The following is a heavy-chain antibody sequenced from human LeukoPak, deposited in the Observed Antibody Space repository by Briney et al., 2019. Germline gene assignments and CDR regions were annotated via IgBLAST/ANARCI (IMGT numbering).Heavy chain of an antibody. J-gene: IGHJ4*02. V-gene: IGHV3-53*01. D-gene: IGHD1-26*01. CDR2: IYSGGST. CDR1: GFTVSSNY. Sequence: GGSLRLSCAASGFTVSSNYMSWVRQAPGKGLEWVSVIYSGGSTYYADSVKGRFAISRDNSKNTLYLQMNSLRAEDTAVYYCARGSPSGSYSEFYFDYWGQGTLVTVSS. CDR3: ARGSPSGSYSEFYFDY.